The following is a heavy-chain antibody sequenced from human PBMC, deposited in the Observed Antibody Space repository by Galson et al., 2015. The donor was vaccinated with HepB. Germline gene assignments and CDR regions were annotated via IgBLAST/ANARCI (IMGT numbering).Heavy chain of an antibody. CDR2: ISSSSSII. V-gene: IGHV3-48*04. CDR1: GFTFSSYS. D-gene: IGHD3-10*01. J-gene: IGHJ6*02. CDR3: VRDRGGSGSYMSYYYDMDV. Sequence: SLRLSCAASGFTFSSYSMNWVRQTPGEGLEWVSHISSSSSIINYADSVKGRFTISRDNAENSLYLQMNSLRAEDTAVYYCVRDRGGSGSYMSYYYDMDVWGQGTTVIVSS.